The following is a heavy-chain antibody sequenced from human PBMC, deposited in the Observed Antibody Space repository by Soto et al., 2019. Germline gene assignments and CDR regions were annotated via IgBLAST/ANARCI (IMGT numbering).Heavy chain of an antibody. D-gene: IGHD1-26*01. V-gene: IGHV1-8*01. J-gene: IGHJ3*02. CDR3: ARNVVVGAIDAFDI. Sequence: QVQLVQSGAEVKKPGASVKVSCKASGYTFTSYDINWVRQATGQGLEWMGWMNPNSGNTGYAQKFQGRVTMTRNNSISTAYRELSSLRSEDTAVYYCARNVVVGAIDAFDIWGQGTMVTVSS. CDR2: MNPNSGNT. CDR1: GYTFTSYD.